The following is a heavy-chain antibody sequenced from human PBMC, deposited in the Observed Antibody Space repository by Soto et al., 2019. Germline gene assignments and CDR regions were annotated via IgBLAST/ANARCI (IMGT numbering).Heavy chain of an antibody. Sequence: EVQLVESGGGLVQPGGSLRLSCAASGFTFSSYWMHWVRQAPGKELVWVSRINSDGSTTSYADSVKGRFTISRVNAKNTLYLQMTSLRAEDTAVFYCARGGYSYGYEAFDYWGQGTLVTVSS. CDR3: ARGGYSYGYEAFDY. V-gene: IGHV3-74*01. CDR2: INSDGSTT. J-gene: IGHJ4*02. CDR1: GFTFSSYW. D-gene: IGHD5-18*01.